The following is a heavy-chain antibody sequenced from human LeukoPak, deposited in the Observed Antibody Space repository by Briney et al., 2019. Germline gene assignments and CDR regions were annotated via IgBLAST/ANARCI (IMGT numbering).Heavy chain of an antibody. CDR3: AREGFYYFDF. Sequence: GGSLRLSCAASGFTFSSYSMNWVRQAPGKGLEWVSSISSSSSYIYYADSVKGRFTIFRDNAKNLLYLQMNSLRAEDTAVYYCAREGFYYFDFWGQGTLVTVSS. CDR1: GFTFSSYS. CDR2: ISSSSSYI. J-gene: IGHJ4*01. V-gene: IGHV3-21*01.